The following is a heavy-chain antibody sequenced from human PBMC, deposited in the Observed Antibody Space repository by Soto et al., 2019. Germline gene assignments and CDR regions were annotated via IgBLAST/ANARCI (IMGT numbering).Heavy chain of an antibody. D-gene: IGHD6-19*01. CDR1: GFSLACGKVG. Sequence: HVTLKESGPVLVKPTETLTLTCTVSGFSLACGKVGVTWIRQPPGKALEWLAHIFSNVEKSYRTSLKDRLTISEDTSKSQVVLTMTNVDPVDTATYYCAQILFGRSVAGGYFYMDVWGKGTTVTVSS. CDR2: IFSNVEK. CDR3: AQILFGRSVAGGYFYMDV. V-gene: IGHV2-26*01. J-gene: IGHJ6*03.